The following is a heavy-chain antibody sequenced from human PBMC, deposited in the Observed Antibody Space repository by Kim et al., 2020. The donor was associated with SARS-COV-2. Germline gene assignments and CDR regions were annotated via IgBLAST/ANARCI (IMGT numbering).Heavy chain of an antibody. Sequence: ASVKVSCKASGYTFTSYDINWVRQATGQGLEWMGWMNPNSGNTGYAQKFQGRVTMTRNTSISTAYMELSSLRSEDTAVYYCARAGVDTAMVTSGGNDYWGQGTLVTVSS. D-gene: IGHD5-18*01. J-gene: IGHJ4*02. CDR3: ARAGVDTAMVTSGGNDY. CDR1: GYTFTSYD. CDR2: MNPNSGNT. V-gene: IGHV1-8*01.